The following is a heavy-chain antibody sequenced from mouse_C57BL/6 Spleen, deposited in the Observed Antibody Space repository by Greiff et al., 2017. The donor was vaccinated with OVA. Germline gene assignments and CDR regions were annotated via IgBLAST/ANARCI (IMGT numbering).Heavy chain of an antibody. V-gene: IGHV1-42*01. D-gene: IGHD2-12*01. Sequence: SGPELVKPGASVKISCKASGYSFTGYYMNWVKQSPEKSLEWIGEINPSTGGTTYNQKFKAKATLTVDKSSSTAYMQLKSLTSEDSAVYYCARQFYDRYFDVWGTGTTVTVSS. CDR2: INPSTGGT. CDR1: GYSFTGYY. J-gene: IGHJ1*03. CDR3: ARQFYDRYFDV.